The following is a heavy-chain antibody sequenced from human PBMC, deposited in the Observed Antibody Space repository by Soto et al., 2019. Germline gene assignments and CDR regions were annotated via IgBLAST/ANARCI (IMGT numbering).Heavy chain of an antibody. J-gene: IGHJ5*02. CDR1: GGSISSGDYY. CDR3: ARANRFLEWPRFDP. D-gene: IGHD3-3*01. Sequence: SETLSLTCTVSGGSISSGDYYWSWIRQPPGKGLEWIGYIYYSGSTYYNPPLKSRVTISADTSKNQFSLKLSSVTAADTAVYYCARANRFLEWPRFDPWGQGTLVTVSS. CDR2: IYYSGST. V-gene: IGHV4-30-4*01.